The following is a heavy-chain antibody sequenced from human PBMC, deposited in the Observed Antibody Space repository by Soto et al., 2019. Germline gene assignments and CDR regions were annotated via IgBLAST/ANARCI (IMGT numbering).Heavy chain of an antibody. D-gene: IGHD6-19*01. V-gene: IGHV2-5*02. CDR2: IYWDDDK. Sequence: QITLKESGPTLVKPTKTLTLTCTFSGFSLSTSGVGVGWIRQPPGKALEGLALIYWDDDKRYSPYLKSRLSISQVASKNQVVLTMTNMDPVDTATYYCAHRRAVAGLDYWGQGTLVTVSS. CDR3: AHRRAVAGLDY. J-gene: IGHJ4*02. CDR1: GFSLSTSGVG.